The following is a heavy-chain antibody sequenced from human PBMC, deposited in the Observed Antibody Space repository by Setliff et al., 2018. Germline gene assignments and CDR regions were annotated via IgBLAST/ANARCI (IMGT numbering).Heavy chain of an antibody. Sequence: GGSLRLSCAASGFTFSSHAMSWVRQAPGKGLEWVSVIYSGGSSTYYADSVKGRFTISRDNAKNSLYLQMNSLGAEDTAVYFCARSPANGGHDAFDVWGQGTMVTVSS. J-gene: IGHJ3*01. D-gene: IGHD6-25*01. CDR3: ARSPANGGHDAFDV. CDR2: IYSGGSST. V-gene: IGHV3-23*03. CDR1: GFTFSSHA.